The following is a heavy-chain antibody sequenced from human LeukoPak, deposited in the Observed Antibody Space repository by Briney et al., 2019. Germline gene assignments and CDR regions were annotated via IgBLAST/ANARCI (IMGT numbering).Heavy chain of an antibody. Sequence: SETLSLTCTVSGGSISSSSYYWGWIRQPPGKGLEWIGSIFYSGNTFYNPSLKSRVTISVVTSKNQFSLKLTSVTAADTAVYYCARTYSGSYYSIHYWGQGTLVTVSS. CDR3: ARTYSGSYYSIHY. V-gene: IGHV4-39*01. CDR1: GGSISSSSYY. D-gene: IGHD1-26*01. CDR2: IFYSGNT. J-gene: IGHJ4*02.